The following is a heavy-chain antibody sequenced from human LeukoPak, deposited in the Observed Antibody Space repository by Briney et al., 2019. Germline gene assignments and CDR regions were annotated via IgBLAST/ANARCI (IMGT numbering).Heavy chain of an antibody. Sequence: PSETLSLTCIVSGGSISSGSYYWGWIRQPPGKGLEWIGSIYHSGNTYYNPSLKSRVTISVDTSKNQFSLKLNSVTAADTAVYYCARAGYGDSDFDYWGQGTLVTVSS. J-gene: IGHJ4*02. CDR3: ARAGYGDSDFDY. CDR1: GGSISSGSYY. D-gene: IGHD4-17*01. V-gene: IGHV4-39*07. CDR2: IYHSGNT.